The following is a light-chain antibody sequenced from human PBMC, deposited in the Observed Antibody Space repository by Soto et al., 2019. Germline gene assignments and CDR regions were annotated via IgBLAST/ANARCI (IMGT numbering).Light chain of an antibody. CDR3: SSYARSNGHV. Sequence: QSVLTKAPSASGTPGQSLVISRIGTRSDVGGYNYVSWYQQHPGKAPKLMIYEVSKRPSGVPDRFSGSKSGNTASLTVSGLQSENEADYYCSSYARSNGHVFGSGTKVTVL. CDR2: EVS. V-gene: IGLV2-8*01. CDR1: RSDVGGYNY. J-gene: IGLJ1*01.